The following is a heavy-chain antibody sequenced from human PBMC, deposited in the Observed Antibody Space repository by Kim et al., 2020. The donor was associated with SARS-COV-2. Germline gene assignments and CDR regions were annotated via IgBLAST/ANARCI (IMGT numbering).Heavy chain of an antibody. D-gene: IGHD2-2*01. CDR3: ARHYESYCSSTSCYEGNWFDP. V-gene: IGHV4-39*01. CDR1: GGSISSSSYY. CDR2: IYYSGST. Sequence: SETLSLTCTVSGGSISSSSYYWGWIRQPPGKGLEWIGSIYYSGSTYYNPSLKSRVTISVDTSKNQFSLKLSSVTAADTAVYYCARHYESYCSSTSCYEGNWFDPWGQGTLVTVSS. J-gene: IGHJ5*02.